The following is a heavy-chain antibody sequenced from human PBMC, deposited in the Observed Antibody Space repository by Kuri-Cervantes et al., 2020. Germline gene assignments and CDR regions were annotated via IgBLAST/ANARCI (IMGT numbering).Heavy chain of an antibody. CDR3: ARDNYNFWSGYSAAIFKLAISYYFDY. J-gene: IGHJ4*02. D-gene: IGHD3-3*01. CDR2: INPNSGGT. Sequence: ASVKVSCKASGYTFTGYYIHWVRQAPGQGLEWMGWINPNSGGTNYAQKFQGRVTMTRDTSISTAYMELSRLRSDDTAVYYCARDNYNFWSGYSAAIFKLAISYYFDYWGQGTLVTVSS. V-gene: IGHV1-2*02. CDR1: GYTFTGYY.